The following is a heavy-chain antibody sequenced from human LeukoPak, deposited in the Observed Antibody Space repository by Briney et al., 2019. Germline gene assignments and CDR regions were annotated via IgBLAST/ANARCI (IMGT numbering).Heavy chain of an antibody. CDR3: ARRSWYNWFNR. Sequence: SETLSLTCTVSGGSVSSGSYYWSWIRQSPGKGLEWIGYIYYSGSTNYNPSLKSRVTISVDTSKNQFSLKVSSVTAADTAVYYCARRSWYNWFNRWGQGTLVTVSS. V-gene: IGHV4-61*01. J-gene: IGHJ5*02. D-gene: IGHD6-13*01. CDR2: IYYSGST. CDR1: GGSVSSGSYY.